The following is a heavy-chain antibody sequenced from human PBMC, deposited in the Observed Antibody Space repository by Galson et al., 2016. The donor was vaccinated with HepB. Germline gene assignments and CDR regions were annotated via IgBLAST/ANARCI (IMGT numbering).Heavy chain of an antibody. J-gene: IGHJ4*02. V-gene: IGHV1-3*01. CDR2: INGGNGNT. CDR1: GYTFSTYA. Sequence: SVKDSCKASGYTFSTYAIHWVRQAPGQSLEWMGWINGGNGNTKFSHKFQGRVSFTSDTSASTAYMELSSLRSEDTAVFYCARGSDVTCRGGDCTLDYWGQGTLVTVSS. CDR3: ARGSDVTCRGGDCTLDY. D-gene: IGHD2-21*02.